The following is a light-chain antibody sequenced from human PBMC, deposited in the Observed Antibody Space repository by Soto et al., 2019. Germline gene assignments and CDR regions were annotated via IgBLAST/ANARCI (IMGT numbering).Light chain of an antibody. CDR3: AAWDDSSWV. CDR2: SNN. J-gene: IGLJ3*02. Sequence: QFVLTQPPSASGTPGQRVTISCSGSSSNIGSNYVYWYQQLPGTAPKLLIYSNNQRPSGVPDRFSGSKSGTSASLAISGLRSEDEADYYCAAWDDSSWVFGGGTQLTVL. V-gene: IGLV1-47*02. CDR1: SSNIGSNY.